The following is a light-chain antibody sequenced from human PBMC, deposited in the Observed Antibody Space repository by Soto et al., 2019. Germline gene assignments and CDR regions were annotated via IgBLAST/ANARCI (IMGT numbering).Light chain of an antibody. CDR1: QSVRNNN. J-gene: IGKJ4*01. Sequence: EIVMTQSPGTLSVSPGERVTLSCRASQSVRNNNFLAWYQQKPGQAPRLLIYGASSRATGIPDRFSGSGSGTDFTLTVSRLEPEDFAVYYCQQYGSSPLTFGGGPRWIS. CDR2: GAS. CDR3: QQYGSSPLT. V-gene: IGKV3-20*01.